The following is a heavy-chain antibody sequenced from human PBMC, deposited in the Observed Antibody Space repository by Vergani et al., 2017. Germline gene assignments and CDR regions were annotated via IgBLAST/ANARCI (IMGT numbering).Heavy chain of an antibody. CDR3: TTDDYGDYGGWFDP. J-gene: IGHJ5*02. Sequence: EVQLVESGGGLVKPGGSLRLSCAASGFTFSNAWMSWVRQAPGKGLEWVGRIKSKTDGGTTDYAAPVKGRFTISRDDSKNTLYLQMNSLKTEDTAVYYCTTDDYGDYGGWFDPWGQGTLVTVSS. V-gene: IGHV3-15*01. CDR2: IKSKTDGGTT. CDR1: GFTFSNAW. D-gene: IGHD4-17*01.